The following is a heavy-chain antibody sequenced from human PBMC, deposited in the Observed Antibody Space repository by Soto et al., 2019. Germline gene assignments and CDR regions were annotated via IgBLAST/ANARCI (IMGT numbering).Heavy chain of an antibody. Sequence: VASVKVSCKASGGTFSSYAISWVRQAPGQGLEWMGGIIPIFGTANYAQKFQGRVTITADESTSTAYMELSSLRSEDTAVYYCASLKGGYYYYGMDVWGQGTTVTVSS. V-gene: IGHV1-69*13. CDR3: ASLKGGYYYYGMDV. J-gene: IGHJ6*02. D-gene: IGHD3-16*01. CDR2: IIPIFGTA. CDR1: GGTFSSYA.